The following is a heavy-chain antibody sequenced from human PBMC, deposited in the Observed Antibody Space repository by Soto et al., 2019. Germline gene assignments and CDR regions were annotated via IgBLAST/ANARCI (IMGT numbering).Heavy chain of an antibody. J-gene: IGHJ4*02. CDR3: AREKQGVAAALHY. Sequence: SETLSLTCTVSGGTISNYYWSWIRQPAGKALEWIGRIYTSGNTNYNPSLKSRVTMSVDTSKNQFSLKLNSVTAADTAIYYCAREKQGVAAALHYWGQGTLVTVSS. CDR1: GGTISNYY. V-gene: IGHV4-4*07. CDR2: IYTSGNT. D-gene: IGHD6-13*01.